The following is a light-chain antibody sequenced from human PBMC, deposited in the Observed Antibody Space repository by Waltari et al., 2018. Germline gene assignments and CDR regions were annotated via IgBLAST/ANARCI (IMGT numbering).Light chain of an antibody. J-gene: IGLJ3*02. CDR2: SND. V-gene: IGLV1-44*01. CDR1: SSNIGRNI. Sequence: QSVLTQPPSASGAPGQRVSLSCSGDSSNIGRNIVNWYQQFPGTAPRLLIYSNDQRPSGVPDRFSGSKSGTSASLAISGLRSEDEADYYCTSWDDSLNGYWVFGGGTRLTVL. CDR3: TSWDDSLNGYWV.